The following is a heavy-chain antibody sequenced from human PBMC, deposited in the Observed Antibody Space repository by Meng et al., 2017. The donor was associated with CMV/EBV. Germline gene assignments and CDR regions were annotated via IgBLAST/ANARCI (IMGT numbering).Heavy chain of an antibody. V-gene: IGHV3-21*01. CDR1: GFTFSSYS. D-gene: IGHD4-11*01. J-gene: IGHJ6*02. CDR3: SRVGYSNYEPLYYYYGFDV. Sequence: GESLKISCAASGFTFSSYSMNWVRQAPGKGLEWVSSFSSISSYIYYADSVQCRFTISRDNAKNSLYLQMNSLRAEDTAVYYCSRVGYSNYEPLYYYYGFDVWGQGTTVTVSS. CDR2: FSSISSYI.